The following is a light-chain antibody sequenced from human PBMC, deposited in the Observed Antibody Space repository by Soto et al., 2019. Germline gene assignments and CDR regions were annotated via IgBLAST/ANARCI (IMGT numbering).Light chain of an antibody. CDR2: AAS. J-gene: IGKJ2*01. Sequence: IQLTQSPSSLSASVGDRVTITCRASQDISGYLAWYQQKPGKAPKVLLYAASTLQNEVPSRFSGSASGTDFTLSISSLQPEDFATYYCQQLNGYPPYTFGQGTKRDIK. CDR1: QDISGY. V-gene: IGKV1-9*01. CDR3: QQLNGYPPYT.